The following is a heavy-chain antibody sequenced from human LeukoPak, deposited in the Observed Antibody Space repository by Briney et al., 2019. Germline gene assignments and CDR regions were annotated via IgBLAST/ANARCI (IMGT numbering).Heavy chain of an antibody. J-gene: IGHJ4*02. D-gene: IGHD3-10*01. CDR2: ISSSSSYI. CDR1: GFTFSSYS. CDR3: ARSQRGYGSVDGFDY. Sequence: GGSLRLSCAASGFTFSSYSMNWVRQAPGKGLEWVSSISSSSSYIYYADSVKGRFTISRDNAKNSLCLQMNSLRAEDTAVYYCARSQRGYGSVDGFDYWGQGTLVTVSS. V-gene: IGHV3-21*01.